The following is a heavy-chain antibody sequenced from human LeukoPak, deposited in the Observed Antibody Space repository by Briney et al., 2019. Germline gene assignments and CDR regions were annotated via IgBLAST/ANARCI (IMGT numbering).Heavy chain of an antibody. D-gene: IGHD3-3*01. CDR1: GGSISSSSYY. CDR2: IYYSGST. Sequence: SETLSLTCTVSGGSISSSSYYWGWIRQPPGKGLEWIGSIYYSGSTYYNPSLKSRVTISVDTSKNQFSLKLSSVTAADTAVYYCARPGRPYYDFWSGYSGEDYFDYWGQGTLVTVSS. CDR3: ARPGRPYYDFWSGYSGEDYFDY. V-gene: IGHV4-39*01. J-gene: IGHJ4*02.